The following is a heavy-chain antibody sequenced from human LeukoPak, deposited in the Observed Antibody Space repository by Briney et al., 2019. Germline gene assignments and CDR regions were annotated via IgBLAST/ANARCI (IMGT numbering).Heavy chain of an antibody. CDR2: INPNSGGS. V-gene: IGHV1-2*02. CDR3: AAWAAVGRFFDY. J-gene: IGHJ4*02. CDR1: GYTFTEYY. D-gene: IGHD6-13*01. Sequence: ASVTVSCKASGYTFTEYYIHWVRQAPGQGLEWMGWINPNSGGSNSAQKFRGRVTMTRDTSITTAYMELSRLASDDTSVYYCAAWAAVGRFFDYWGQGTLVTVSS.